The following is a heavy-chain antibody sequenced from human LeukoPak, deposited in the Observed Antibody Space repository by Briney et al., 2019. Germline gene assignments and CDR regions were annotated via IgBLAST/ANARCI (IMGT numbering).Heavy chain of an antibody. CDR2: IKQDGSEK. D-gene: IGHD5-24*01. V-gene: IGHV3-7*01. Sequence: GGSLRLSCAASGFSFSSNWMSWVRPAPGKGLEWVANIKQDGSEKYYVDSVKGRFTISRDNAKNSLYLQMNSLRAEDTAVYYCARDSDGYNPLDYWGNGTLVTVSS. J-gene: IGHJ4*01. CDR1: GFSFSSNW. CDR3: ARDSDGYNPLDY.